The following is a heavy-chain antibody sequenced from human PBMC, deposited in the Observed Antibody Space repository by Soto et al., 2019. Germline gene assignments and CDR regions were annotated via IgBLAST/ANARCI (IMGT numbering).Heavy chain of an antibody. CDR1: GGSFSGYY. CDR3: ARRPLVGANRFDP. CDR2: INHSGST. D-gene: IGHD1-26*01. V-gene: IGHV4-34*01. Sequence: NPAETLSITCAVYGGSFSGYYWSWIRQPPGKGLEWIGEINHSGSTNYNPSLKSRVTISVDTSKNQFSLKLSSVTAADTAVYYCARRPLVGANRFDPWGQGTLVTVSS. J-gene: IGHJ5*02.